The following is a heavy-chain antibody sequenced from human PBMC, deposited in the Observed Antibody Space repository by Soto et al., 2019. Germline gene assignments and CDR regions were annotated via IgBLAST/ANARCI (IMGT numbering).Heavy chain of an antibody. D-gene: IGHD1-26*01. V-gene: IGHV6-1*01. CDR1: GDSVSSNSAA. Sequence: QVQLQQSGPGLVKPSQTLSVTCGISGDSVSSNSAAWNWLRQSPSRGLEWLGRTYYRSKWYNDYAVSVESRITINPDTSTNHFSLQLNFVTPEDTAVDFCARGEQYSGRIFDYWGQGTLVTVSS. CDR2: TYYRSKWYN. J-gene: IGHJ4*02. CDR3: ARGEQYSGRIFDY.